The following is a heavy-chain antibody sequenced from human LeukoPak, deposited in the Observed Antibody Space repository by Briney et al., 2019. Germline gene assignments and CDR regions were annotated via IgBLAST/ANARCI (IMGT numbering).Heavy chain of an antibody. CDR2: FDPEDGET. CDR3: ATGFMVRGVIIQDYYGMDV. J-gene: IGHJ6*02. Sequence: GASVKVSCKVSGYTLTELSTHWVRQAPGKGLEWMGGFDPEDGETIYAQKFQGRVTMTEDTSTDTAYMELSSLRSEDTAVYYCATGFMVRGVIIQDYYGMDVWGQGTTVTVSS. CDR1: GYTLTELS. D-gene: IGHD3-10*01. V-gene: IGHV1-24*01.